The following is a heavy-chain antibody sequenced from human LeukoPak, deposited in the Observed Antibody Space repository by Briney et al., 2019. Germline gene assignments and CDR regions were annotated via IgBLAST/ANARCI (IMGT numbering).Heavy chain of an antibody. D-gene: IGHD2-21*02. CDR3: ARLVVTPTYDY. CDR2: IHPRDSDT. V-gene: IGHV5-51*01. CDR1: GHSFTSSW. J-gene: IGHJ4*02. Sequence: GESLKISCQGSGHSFTSSWIVWVRQMPGKGLEWMGIIHPRDSDTRYSPSFQGQVSISADKSINTAYLQWSSLKASDTAMYYCARLVVTPTYDYWGQGSLVTVSS.